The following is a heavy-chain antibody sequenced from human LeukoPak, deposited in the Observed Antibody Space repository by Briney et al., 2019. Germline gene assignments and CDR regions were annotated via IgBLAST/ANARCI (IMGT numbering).Heavy chain of an antibody. CDR1: GFTFSSYA. Sequence: PGGSLRLSCAASGFTFSSYAMSWVRQAPGKGLEWVSAISGSGGSTYYADSVKGRFTISRDNSKNTLYLQMNSLRAEDTAVYYCAKASREYSSGWYYGYWGQGTLVTVSS. CDR2: ISGSGGST. V-gene: IGHV3-23*01. D-gene: IGHD6-19*01. CDR3: AKASREYSSGWYYGY. J-gene: IGHJ4*02.